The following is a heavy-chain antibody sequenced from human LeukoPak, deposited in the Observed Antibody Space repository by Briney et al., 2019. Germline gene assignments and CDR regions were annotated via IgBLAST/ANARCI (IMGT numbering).Heavy chain of an antibody. CDR2: ISSSSSYI. Sequence: KPGGSLRLSXAASGFTFSSYSMNWVRQAPGKGLEWVSYISSSSSYIYYADSVKGRFTISRDNAKNSLYLQMNSLRAEDTAVYYCARDREGPFDYWGQGTLVTVSS. V-gene: IGHV3-21*01. D-gene: IGHD1-26*01. J-gene: IGHJ4*02. CDR1: GFTFSSYS. CDR3: ARDREGPFDY.